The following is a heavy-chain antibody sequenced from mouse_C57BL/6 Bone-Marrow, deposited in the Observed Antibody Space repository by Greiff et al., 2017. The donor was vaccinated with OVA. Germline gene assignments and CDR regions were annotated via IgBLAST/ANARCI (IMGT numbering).Heavy chain of an antibody. CDR3: ARGPYYSNYLDY. Sequence: QVQLKQSGAELARPGASVKLSCKASGYTFTSYGISWVKQRTGQGLEWIGEIYPRSGNTYYNEKFKGKATLTADKSSSTAYMELRSLTSEDSAVYFCARGPYYSNYLDYWGQGTTLTVSS. CDR1: GYTFTSYG. D-gene: IGHD2-5*01. J-gene: IGHJ2*01. CDR2: IYPRSGNT. V-gene: IGHV1-81*01.